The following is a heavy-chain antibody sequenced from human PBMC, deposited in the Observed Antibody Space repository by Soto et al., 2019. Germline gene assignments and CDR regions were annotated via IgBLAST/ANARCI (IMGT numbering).Heavy chain of an antibody. J-gene: IGHJ4*02. V-gene: IGHV3-7*03. CDR1: GFTFSNYY. CDR2: IRQDGGEK. Sequence: VQLVESGGGLVQPGGSLRLSCAASGFTFSNYYLSWVRQVPGKGLEWVANIRQDGGEKYYVDSVKGRFTISRDNGKNSVYLQMNSLRAEDTAIYYCAKWEDYSNPGDHWGQGTPVTVSS. D-gene: IGHD4-4*01. CDR3: AKWEDYSNPGDH.